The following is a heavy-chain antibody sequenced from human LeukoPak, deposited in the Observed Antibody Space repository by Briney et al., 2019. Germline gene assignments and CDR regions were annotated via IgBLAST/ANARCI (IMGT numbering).Heavy chain of an antibody. D-gene: IGHD3-22*01. CDR1: GGSISSGSYY. Sequence: SETLSLTCTVSGGSISSGSYYWSWIRQPAGKGLEWIGRIYTSGSTNYNPSLKSRVTISVDTSKNQFSLKLSSVTAADTAVYYCARDYYDSSGYYWGYFDYWGQGTPVTVSS. CDR3: ARDYYDSSGYYWGYFDY. V-gene: IGHV4-61*02. J-gene: IGHJ4*02. CDR2: IYTSGST.